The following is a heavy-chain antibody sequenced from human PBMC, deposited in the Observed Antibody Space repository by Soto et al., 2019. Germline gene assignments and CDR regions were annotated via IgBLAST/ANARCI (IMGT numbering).Heavy chain of an antibody. Sequence: QVQLQESGPGLVKPSQTLSLTCTVSGGSISSGDYYWSWIRQPPGKGLEWIGYIYYSGSTYYIPSDKSRATLAVDTSRNQCSLTLSSVTAADTAVYDCAREGEGGGNFDLWGRGTLVTVSS. CDR2: IYYSGST. D-gene: IGHD2-15*01. CDR1: GGSISSGDYY. J-gene: IGHJ2*01. V-gene: IGHV4-30-4*01. CDR3: AREGEGGGNFDL.